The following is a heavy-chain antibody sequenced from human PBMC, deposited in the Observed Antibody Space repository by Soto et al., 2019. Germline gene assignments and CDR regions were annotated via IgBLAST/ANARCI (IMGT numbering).Heavy chain of an antibody. CDR3: ARPIVGATWNYYYGMDV. CDR1: GVSISGNY. J-gene: IGHJ6*02. D-gene: IGHD1-26*01. CDR2: IYSGGST. Sequence: GTLSLSCTASGVSISGNYWSWLRQAPGKGLEWISVIYSGGSTYYAASVKGRFTISRDNSKNTLYLQMNSLRAEDTAVYYCARPIVGATWNYYYGMDVWGQGT. V-gene: IGHV3-53*01.